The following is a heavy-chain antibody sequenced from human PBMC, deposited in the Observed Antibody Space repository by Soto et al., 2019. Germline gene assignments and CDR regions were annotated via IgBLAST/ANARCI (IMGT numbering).Heavy chain of an antibody. J-gene: IGHJ4*02. CDR2: ISGSGGST. CDR1: GFTFSSYA. CDR3: ASRSSGSYFDY. Sequence: EVQLLESGGGLVQPGGSLRLSCAASGFTFSSYAMNWVRQGPGKGLEWVSVISGSGGSTYYADSVKGRFTISRDNSKNTLYLQMNSLRAEDTAVYYCASRSSGSYFDYWGQGTLVTVSS. D-gene: IGHD6-19*01. V-gene: IGHV3-23*01.